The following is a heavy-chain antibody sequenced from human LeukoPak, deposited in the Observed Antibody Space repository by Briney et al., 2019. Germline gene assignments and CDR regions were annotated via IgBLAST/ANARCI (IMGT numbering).Heavy chain of an antibody. Sequence: PGGSLRLSCAASGFTFSSYAMHWVRQAPGKGLEWVAVISYDGSNKYYADSVKGRFTISRDNSKNTLYLQMNSLRAEDTAVYYCAKDRAGYGMVRGAKINDAFDIWGQGTMVTVSS. V-gene: IGHV3-30-3*01. CDR1: GFTFSSYA. D-gene: IGHD3-10*01. CDR2: ISYDGSNK. CDR3: AKDRAGYGMVRGAKINDAFDI. J-gene: IGHJ3*02.